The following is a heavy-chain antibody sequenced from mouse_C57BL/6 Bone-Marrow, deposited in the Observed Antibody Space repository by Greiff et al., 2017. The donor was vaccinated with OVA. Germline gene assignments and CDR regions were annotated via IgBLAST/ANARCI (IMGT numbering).Heavy chain of an antibody. D-gene: IGHD1-1*01. Sequence: QVTLKVSGPGILQPSQTLSLTCSFSGFSLSTSGMGVGWIHQPSGNGLEWLAHIWWNDNKYYNTALKSRLTISKDTSNNQVFLKIASVDTADTATYYCARIAPLITTVVAHWYFDVWGTGTTVTVSS. CDR1: GFSLSTSGMG. J-gene: IGHJ1*03. CDR3: ARIAPLITTVVAHWYFDV. CDR2: IWWNDNK. V-gene: IGHV8-11*01.